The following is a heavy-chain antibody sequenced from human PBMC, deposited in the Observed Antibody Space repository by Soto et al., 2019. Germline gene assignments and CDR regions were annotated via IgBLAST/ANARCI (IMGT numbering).Heavy chain of an antibody. CDR1: GYTLTELS. Sequence: VSVKVSCKVSGYTLTELSMHWVRQAPGKGLEWMGGFDPEDGETIYAQKFQGRVTMTEDTSTDTAYMELSSLRSEDTAVYYCATDCSSTSCPHLYAFDIWGQGTMVTVSS. J-gene: IGHJ3*02. CDR2: FDPEDGET. D-gene: IGHD2-2*01. V-gene: IGHV1-24*01. CDR3: ATDCSSTSCPHLYAFDI.